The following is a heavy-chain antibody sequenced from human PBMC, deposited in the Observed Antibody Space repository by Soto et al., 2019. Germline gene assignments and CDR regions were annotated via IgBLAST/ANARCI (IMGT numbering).Heavy chain of an antibody. CDR2: INAGNGNT. Sequence: ASVKGACKASGYTFTGYARHWVRQAPGQRLEWMGWINAGNGNTKYSQKFQGRVTITRDTSASTAYMELSSLRSEDTAVYYCARGTNAGYGSSSYYLDVSAKAPTVTVSS. CDR3: ARGTNAGYGSSSYYLDV. D-gene: IGHD5-12*01. CDR1: GYTFTGYA. V-gene: IGHV1-3*01. J-gene: IGHJ6*03.